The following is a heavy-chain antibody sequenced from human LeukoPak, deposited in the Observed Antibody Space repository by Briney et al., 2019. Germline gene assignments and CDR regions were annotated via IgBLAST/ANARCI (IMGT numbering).Heavy chain of an antibody. V-gene: IGHV3-15*01. CDR2: MKSGTA. CDR1: GLTFSSYS. CDR3: TTDDYFGSGSYKGY. J-gene: IGHJ4*02. D-gene: IGHD3-10*01. Sequence: GGSLRLSCVVSGLTFSSYSMTWVRQAPGKGLEWVGRMKSGTADYAAPVTGRFTISRDDSKDTLYLQMNNLRTEDTAVYYCTTDDYFGSGSYKGYWGQGTLVTVSS.